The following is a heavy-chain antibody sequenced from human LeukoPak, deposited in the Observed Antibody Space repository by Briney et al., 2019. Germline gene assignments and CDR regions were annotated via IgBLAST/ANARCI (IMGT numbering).Heavy chain of an antibody. CDR1: GHTFTTYG. CDR2: ISTYNGNT. D-gene: IGHD2-2*01. Sequence: ASVKVSCKASGHTFTTYGISWVRQAPGQGLEWMGWISTYNGNTNYAQNLQGRVTMTTDTSTSTAYMELRSLRSDDTAVYYCVKVTSFCSRTKCSPEYSHTWGQGTLVTVSS. CDR3: VKVTSFCSRTKCSPEYSHT. V-gene: IGHV1-18*01. J-gene: IGHJ1*01.